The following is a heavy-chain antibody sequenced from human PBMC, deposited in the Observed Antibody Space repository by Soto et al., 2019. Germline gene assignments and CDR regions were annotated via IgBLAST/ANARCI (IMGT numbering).Heavy chain of an antibody. D-gene: IGHD5-18*01. J-gene: IGHJ4*02. CDR1: GGSINTFY. Sequence: SESLSLTCTVSGGSINTFYWRWVRQPAGKGLEWIGRIFSSGSTSFNPSLESRVAMSVDTSKNHFSLNLSSVTAADMAVYYCAREGSYCAYNFAHGIQLWSFDFWGQGALVTVSS. CDR2: IFSSGST. V-gene: IGHV4-4*07. CDR3: AREGSYCAYNFAHGIQLWSFDF.